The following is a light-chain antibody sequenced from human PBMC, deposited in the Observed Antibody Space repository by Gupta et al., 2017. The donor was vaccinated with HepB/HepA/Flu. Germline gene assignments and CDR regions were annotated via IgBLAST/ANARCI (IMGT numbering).Light chain of an antibody. CDR2: ADS. CDR1: SSDVGGYNY. CDR3: CTYAGSFTWV. Sequence: SDLTQPRSVSVSPGQTVTISCTGTSSDVGGYNYVSWYQHHPGRTLRVMIYADSKRPAVVPVRFSDSKSGNTASLTISDRQDEDEADYYCCTYAGSFTWVFGGGTILTVL. J-gene: IGLJ3*02. V-gene: IGLV2-11*01.